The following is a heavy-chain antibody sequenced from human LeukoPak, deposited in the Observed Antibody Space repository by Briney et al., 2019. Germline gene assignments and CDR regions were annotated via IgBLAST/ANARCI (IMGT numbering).Heavy chain of an antibody. CDR2: IYYSGST. CDR3: ARKTYCGGDCQLYYYYGMDV. CDR1: GGSISSSSYY. Sequence: SETLSLTCTVSGGSISSSSYYWGWIRQPPGKGLEWIGSIYYSGSTYYNPSLKSRVTISVDTSKNQFSLKLSSVTAADTAVYYCARKTYCGGDCQLYYYYGMDVWGQGTTVAVSS. D-gene: IGHD2-21*02. V-gene: IGHV4-39*07. J-gene: IGHJ6*02.